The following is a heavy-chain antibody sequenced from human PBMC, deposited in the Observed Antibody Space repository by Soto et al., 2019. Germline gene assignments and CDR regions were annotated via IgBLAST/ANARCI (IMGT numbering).Heavy chain of an antibody. Sequence: SVKVSCKASGGTFSSYAISWVRQAPGQGLEWMGGIIPIFGTANYAQKFQGRVTITADESTSTAYMELSSLRSEDTAVYYCAKAYPGDIVVVPAASSYYYYYYGMDVWGQGTTVTVSS. V-gene: IGHV1-69*13. D-gene: IGHD2-2*01. J-gene: IGHJ6*02. CDR1: GGTFSSYA. CDR3: AKAYPGDIVVVPAASSYYYYYYGMDV. CDR2: IIPIFGTA.